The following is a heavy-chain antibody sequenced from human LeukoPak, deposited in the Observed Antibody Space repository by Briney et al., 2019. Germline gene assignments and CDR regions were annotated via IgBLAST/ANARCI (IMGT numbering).Heavy chain of an antibody. CDR1: GYTFTSYG. CDR2: ISAYNGNT. D-gene: IGHD3-22*01. V-gene: IGHV1-18*01. CDR3: AREIPYYYDSSGYDRFDY. J-gene: IGHJ4*02. Sequence: ASVNVSCKASGYTFTSYGISWVRQAPGQGLEWMGWISAYNGNTNYAQKLQGRVTMTTDTSTSTAYMELRSLRSDDTAVYYCAREIPYYYDSSGYDRFDYWGQGTLVTVSS.